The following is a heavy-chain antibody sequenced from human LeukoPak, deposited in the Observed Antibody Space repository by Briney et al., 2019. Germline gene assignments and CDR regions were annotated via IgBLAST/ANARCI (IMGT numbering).Heavy chain of an antibody. D-gene: IGHD2-8*01. J-gene: IGHJ3*02. CDR1: GYTFTGYY. V-gene: IGHV1-2*02. Sequence: ASVKVSCKASGYTFTGYYMHWVRQAPGQGLEWMGWINPNSDVTNYAQKFQGRVTITRNTSISTAYMELSSLRSEDTAVYYCARGCTNGVCYLGDAFDIWGQGTMVTVSS. CDR3: ARGCTNGVCYLGDAFDI. CDR2: INPNSDVT.